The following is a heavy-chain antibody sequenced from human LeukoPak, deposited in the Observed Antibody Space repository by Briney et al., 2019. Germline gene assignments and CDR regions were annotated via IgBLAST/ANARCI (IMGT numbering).Heavy chain of an antibody. V-gene: IGHV3-30*03. CDR2: ISYDGTTK. CDR3: AGVYARVYFDY. D-gene: IGHD2-8*01. J-gene: IGHJ4*02. CDR1: GFTFSSYV. Sequence: QPGRSLRLSCAASGFTFSSYVMHWVRQAPGKGLEWVAVISYDGTTKYYGDSVKGRFTISRDNSKNTLYLQMNSLRAEDTAVYYCAGVYARVYFDYWGQGTLVTVSS.